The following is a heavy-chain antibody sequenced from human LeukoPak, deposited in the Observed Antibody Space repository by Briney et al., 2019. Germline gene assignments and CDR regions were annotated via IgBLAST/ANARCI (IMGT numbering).Heavy chain of an antibody. CDR1: KFSFSVYT. CDR2: ISSYGSNK. Sequence: GGSLRLSCAVSKFSFSVYTMHWVRQAPGKGLEWVALISSYGSNKYYAESVKGRFTISRDDSKNTVYLQMNSLRAEDTAVYYCAKEISSSSSWYGDDAFDIWGQGTMIIVSS. CDR3: AKEISSSSSWYGDDAFDI. J-gene: IGHJ3*02. V-gene: IGHV3-30-3*01. D-gene: IGHD6-13*01.